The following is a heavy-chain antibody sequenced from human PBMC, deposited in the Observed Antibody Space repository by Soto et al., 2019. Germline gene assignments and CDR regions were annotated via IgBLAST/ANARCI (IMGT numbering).Heavy chain of an antibody. CDR3: AGIITIFGVANAADDY. J-gene: IGHJ4*02. CDR2: IYYSGST. D-gene: IGHD3-3*01. V-gene: IGHV4-31*03. CDR1: GGSISSGGYY. Sequence: ASETLCLTCTVSGGSISSGGYYWSWIRQHPGKGLEWIGYIYYSGSTYYNPSLKSRVTISVDTSKNQFSLKLSSVTAADTAVYYCAGIITIFGVANAADDYWGQGTLVTVSS.